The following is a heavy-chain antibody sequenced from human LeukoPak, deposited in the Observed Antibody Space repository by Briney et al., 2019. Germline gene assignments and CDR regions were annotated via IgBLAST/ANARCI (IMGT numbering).Heavy chain of an antibody. Sequence: PGRSLRLSCAASGFTFSSYGMHWVRQAPGKGLEWVAVIWYDGSNKYYADSVKGRFTISRDNSKNTLYLRMNSLRAEDTAVYYCAREPYTWGYGMDVWGQGPTVTVSS. V-gene: IGHV3-33*01. J-gene: IGHJ6*02. CDR1: GFTFSSYG. CDR3: AREPYTWGYGMDV. D-gene: IGHD3-16*01. CDR2: IWYDGSNK.